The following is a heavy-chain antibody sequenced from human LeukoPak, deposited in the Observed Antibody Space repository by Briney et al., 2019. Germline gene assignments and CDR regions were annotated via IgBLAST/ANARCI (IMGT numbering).Heavy chain of an antibody. J-gene: IGHJ4*02. CDR1: GGSISSGGYY. CDR3: ARSRFPYSSGSYFDY. D-gene: IGHD3-10*01. Sequence: SEILSLTCTVSGGSISSGGYYWSWIRQHPGKGLAWLGYIYYSGSTYYNPSLKSRVTISVDTSKNHFSLRLSSVTAADTAVYYCARSRFPYSSGSYFDYWGQGTLVTVSS. V-gene: IGHV4-31*03. CDR2: IYYSGST.